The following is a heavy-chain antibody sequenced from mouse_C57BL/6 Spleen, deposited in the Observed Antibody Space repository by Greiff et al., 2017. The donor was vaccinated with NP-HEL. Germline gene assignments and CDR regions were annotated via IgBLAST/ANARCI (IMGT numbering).Heavy chain of an antibody. CDR1: GYTFTEYT. D-gene: IGHD1-1*01. V-gene: IGHV1-62-2*01. CDR3: ARHEEGYYYGSRDYYAMDY. J-gene: IGHJ4*01. CDR2: FYPGSGSI. Sequence: QVQLQQSGAELVKPGASVKLSCKASGYTFTEYTIHWVKQRSGQGLEWIGWFYPGSGSIKYNEKFQDTATLTADKSSSQVSLAISGLTSEDSAVYFCARHEEGYYYGSRDYYAMDYWGQGTSVTVSS.